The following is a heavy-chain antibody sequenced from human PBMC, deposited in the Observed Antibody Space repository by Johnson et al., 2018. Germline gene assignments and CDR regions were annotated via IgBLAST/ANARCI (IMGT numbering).Heavy chain of an antibody. CDR3: ARRRQYGSSGYYYLDAFDV. CDR2: IYPGDSDT. CDR1: GYSFTSYW. D-gene: IGHD3-22*01. V-gene: IGHV5-51*01. Sequence: EVQLVESGAEVKKPGESLKISCKGSGYSFTSYWIGWVRQMPGKGLEWMGIIYPGDSDTRYSPSFQGQVTISADKSISPAYLQWSFRKASDTAIYYCARRRQYGSSGYYYLDAFDVWGQGTMVTVSS. J-gene: IGHJ3*01.